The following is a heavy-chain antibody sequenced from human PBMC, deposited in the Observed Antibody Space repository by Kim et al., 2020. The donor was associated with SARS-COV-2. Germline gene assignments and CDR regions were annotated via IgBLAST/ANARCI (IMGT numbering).Heavy chain of an antibody. CDR2: ISDNGGST. D-gene: IGHD6-13*01. V-gene: IGHV3-64D*06. CDR1: GFIFSSYS. Sequence: GGSLRLSCSASGFIFSSYSMHWVRQAPGKGLEYVSTISDNGGSTYYADSVKGRFTISRDNSKNTLYLQMSSLRAEDTAVYYCVKDPYGSSWYAPYYFDFWGQGTLVTVSS. J-gene: IGHJ4*02. CDR3: VKDPYGSSWYAPYYFDF.